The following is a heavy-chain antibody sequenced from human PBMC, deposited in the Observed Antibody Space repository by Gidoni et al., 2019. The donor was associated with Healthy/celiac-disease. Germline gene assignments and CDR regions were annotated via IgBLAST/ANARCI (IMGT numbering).Heavy chain of an antibody. Sequence: EVQLVESGGGLVQPGGSLSISCAASGFTFSSYWMSWVRQAPGKGLEWVANIKQDGSGKYYVDSVKGRFTISRDNAKNSLYLQMNSLRAEDTAVYYCARGGYYPWYAFDIWGQGTMVTVSS. V-gene: IGHV3-7*01. CDR1: GFTFSSYW. CDR3: ARGGYYPWYAFDI. D-gene: IGHD3-22*01. J-gene: IGHJ3*02. CDR2: IKQDGSGK.